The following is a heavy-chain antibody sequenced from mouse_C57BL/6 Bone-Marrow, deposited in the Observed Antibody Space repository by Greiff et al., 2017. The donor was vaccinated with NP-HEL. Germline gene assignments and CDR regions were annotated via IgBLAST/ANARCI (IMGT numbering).Heavy chain of an antibody. CDR3: AREKSTMVTTHYAMDY. D-gene: IGHD2-1*01. V-gene: IGHV5-2*01. J-gene: IGHJ4*01. Sequence: EVQLVESGGGLVQPGESLKLSCESNEYEFPSHDMSWVRKTPEKRLELVAAINSDGGSTYYPDTKERRFIISRDNTKKTLYLQMSSLRSEDTALYYCAREKSTMVTTHYAMDYWGQGTSVTVSS. CDR2: INSDGGST. CDR1: EYEFPSHD.